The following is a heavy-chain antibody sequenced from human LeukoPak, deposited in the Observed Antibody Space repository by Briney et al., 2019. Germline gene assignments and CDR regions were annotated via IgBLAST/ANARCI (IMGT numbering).Heavy chain of an antibody. V-gene: IGHV3-53*01. CDR2: IYSGGST. Sequence: GGSLRLSCAASGFTFSSYAMSWVRQAPGKGLEWVSVIYSGGSTYYADSVKGRFTISRDNSKNTLYLQMNSLRAEDTAVYYCARSHYDFWSGYPNWFDPWGQGTLVTVSS. D-gene: IGHD3-3*01. J-gene: IGHJ5*02. CDR3: ARSHYDFWSGYPNWFDP. CDR1: GFTFSSYA.